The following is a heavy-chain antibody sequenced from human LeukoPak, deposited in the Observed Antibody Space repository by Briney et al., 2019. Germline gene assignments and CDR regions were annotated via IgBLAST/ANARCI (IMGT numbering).Heavy chain of an antibody. CDR1: GFTFTNWP. CDR2: IGGSAGTT. Sequence: GGSLRLSCAASGFTFTNWPMGWVRQAPGKGLEWVSGIGGSAGTTFYPDSVKGRFSISRDNSKNIQYLQMNSLRAEDTAVYYCAKDGYGSGSYAQYFDYWGQGILVTVSS. V-gene: IGHV3-23*01. D-gene: IGHD3-10*01. J-gene: IGHJ4*02. CDR3: AKDGYGSGSYAQYFDY.